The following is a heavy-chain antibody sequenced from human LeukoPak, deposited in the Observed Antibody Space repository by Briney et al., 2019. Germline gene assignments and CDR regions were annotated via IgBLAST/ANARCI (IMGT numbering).Heavy chain of an antibody. Sequence: PGGSLRLSCAASGFTFSSYSMNWVRQAPGKGLEWVSSISSSSSYIYYADSVKGRFTISRDNAKNSLYLQMNSLRAEDTAVYYCARDAGGNSYFDYWGQGTLVTVSS. J-gene: IGHJ4*02. V-gene: IGHV3-21*01. CDR3: ARDAGGNSYFDY. D-gene: IGHD4-23*01. CDR2: ISSSSSYI. CDR1: GFTFSSYS.